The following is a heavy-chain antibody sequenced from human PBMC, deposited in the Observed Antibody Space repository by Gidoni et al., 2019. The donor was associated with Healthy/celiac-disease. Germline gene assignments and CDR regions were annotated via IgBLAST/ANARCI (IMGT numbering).Heavy chain of an antibody. D-gene: IGHD5-18*01. CDR2: IYHSGST. Sequence: QLQLQESASGLVKPSQTLSLTCAVSGGSISSGGYSWSWIRQPPGKGLEWIGYIYHSGSTYYNPSLKSRVTISVDRSKNQFSLKLSSVTAADTAVYYCARVRGGYSYGTPYYFDYWGQGTLVTVSS. J-gene: IGHJ4*02. V-gene: IGHV4-30-2*01. CDR1: GGSISSGGYS. CDR3: ARVRGGYSYGTPYYFDY.